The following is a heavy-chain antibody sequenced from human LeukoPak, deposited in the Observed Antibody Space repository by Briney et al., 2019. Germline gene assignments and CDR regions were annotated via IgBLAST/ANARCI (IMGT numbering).Heavy chain of an antibody. V-gene: IGHV4-39*01. CDR3: ARGGDSGSYYGYYYYYYMDV. Sequence: SETLSLTCTVSGGSISSSSYYWGWIRQPPGKGLEWIGSIYYSGSTYYNPSLKSRVTISVDTSKNQSSLKLSSVTAADTAVYYCARGGDSGSYYGYYYYYYMDVWGKGTTVTVSS. D-gene: IGHD1-26*01. CDR2: IYYSGST. CDR1: GGSISSSSYY. J-gene: IGHJ6*03.